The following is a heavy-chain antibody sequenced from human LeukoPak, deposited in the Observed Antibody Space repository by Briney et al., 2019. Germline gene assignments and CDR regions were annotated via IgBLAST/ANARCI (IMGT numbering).Heavy chain of an antibody. CDR3: ARERCSSTSCYIYYYYGMDV. V-gene: IGHV1-46*01. Sequence: ASVKVSCKASGYTFTSYYMHWVRQAPGQGLEWMGIINPSGGSTSYAQKFQGRVTMTRDTSTSTVYMELSSLRSEDTAVYYCARERCSSTSCYIYYYYGMDVWGKGTTVTVSS. CDR2: INPSGGST. CDR1: GYTFTSYY. D-gene: IGHD2-2*01. J-gene: IGHJ6*04.